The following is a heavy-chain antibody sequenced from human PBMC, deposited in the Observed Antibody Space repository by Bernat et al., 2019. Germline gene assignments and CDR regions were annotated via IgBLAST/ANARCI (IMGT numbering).Heavy chain of an antibody. CDR1: GLTLSNYW. Sequence: EVQLVESGGGLVQPGGSLRLSCVASGLTLSNYWMTWVRQTPGKGLEWVANIKQDGSEKNYVDSVRGRFTISRDNAKNSLYLQMNSLRAEDTAVYYCATLGYYYDSSGYRPFDYWGQGTLVTVSS. CDR3: ATLGYYYDSSGYRPFDY. J-gene: IGHJ4*02. V-gene: IGHV3-7*01. D-gene: IGHD3-22*01. CDR2: IKQDGSEK.